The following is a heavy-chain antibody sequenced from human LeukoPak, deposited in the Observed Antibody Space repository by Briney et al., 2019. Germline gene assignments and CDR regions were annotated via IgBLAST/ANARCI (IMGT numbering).Heavy chain of an antibody. CDR2: ISAYNGNT. CDR1: GYTFTSYG. J-gene: IGHJ4*02. V-gene: IGHV1-18*01. CDR3: ARDKGDYGSYYFDY. Sequence: ASVKVSCKASGYTFTSYGISWVRQAPGQGLEWMGWISAYNGNTNYAQKLQGRVTMTTDTSTSTAYMELRSLRSDDTAAYYCARDKGDYGSYYFDYWGQGTLVTVSS. D-gene: IGHD3-10*01.